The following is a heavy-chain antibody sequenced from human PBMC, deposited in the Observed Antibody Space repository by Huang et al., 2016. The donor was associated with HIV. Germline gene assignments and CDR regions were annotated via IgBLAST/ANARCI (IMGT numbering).Heavy chain of an antibody. J-gene: IGHJ2*01. CDR2: VSDGGTT. V-gene: IGHV4-34*02. CDR1: GGSLTTYY. Sequence: QVQLQQRGAGLWKSSETVSLTCAVYGGSLTTYYWTWIRQSPTKGLEWLGEVSDGGTTSYNPSLNSRVTISVDTANNQFSLKVRSVTAADTAVYYCARGVYGNGGAYWFFDLWGRGTLVTVSS. CDR3: ARGVYGNGGAYWFFDL. D-gene: IGHD2-8*01.